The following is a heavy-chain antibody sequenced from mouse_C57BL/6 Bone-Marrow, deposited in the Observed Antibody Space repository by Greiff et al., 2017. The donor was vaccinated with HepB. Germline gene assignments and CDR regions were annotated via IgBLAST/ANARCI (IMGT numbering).Heavy chain of an antibody. Sequence: QVHVKQPGAELVKPGASVKLSCKASGYTFTSYWMQWVKQRPGQGLEWIGEIDPSDSYTNYNQKFKGKATLTVDTSSSTAYMQRSSLTSEDSAVYYCANYYSNYEAWAGFAYWGQGTLVTVSA. CDR3: ANYYSNYEAWAGFAY. D-gene: IGHD2-5*01. CDR2: IDPSDSYT. V-gene: IGHV1-50*01. CDR1: GYTFTSYW. J-gene: IGHJ3*01.